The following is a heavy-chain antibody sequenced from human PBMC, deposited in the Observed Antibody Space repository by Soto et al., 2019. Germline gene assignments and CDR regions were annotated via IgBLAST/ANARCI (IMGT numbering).Heavy chain of an antibody. Sequence: QVQLVESGGGVVQPGRSLRLSCAASGFTFRSYGMQWVRQAPGKGLEWLAVISYDGNSKYYADSIKGRLTISRDDSKNTVYLQVNSLRTDDTGVYYCAKEAGVAQPLDYWGQGTLVPVSS. D-gene: IGHD2-15*01. V-gene: IGHV3-30*18. CDR3: AKEAGVAQPLDY. CDR2: ISYDGNSK. J-gene: IGHJ4*02. CDR1: GFTFRSYG.